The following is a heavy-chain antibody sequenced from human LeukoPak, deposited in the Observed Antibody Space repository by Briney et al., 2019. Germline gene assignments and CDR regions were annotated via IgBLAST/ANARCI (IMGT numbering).Heavy chain of an antibody. CDR2: ISSSSSTI. Sequence: GGSLRLSCAASGFTFSSSGINWVRQAPGKGLEWVSYISSSSSTIYYADPVKGRFTISRDNAKNSLYLQMNSLRDEDTAVYYCARVLWFREGFDYWGQGTLVTVSS. CDR3: ARVLWFREGFDY. V-gene: IGHV3-48*02. D-gene: IGHD3-10*01. J-gene: IGHJ4*02. CDR1: GFTFSSSG.